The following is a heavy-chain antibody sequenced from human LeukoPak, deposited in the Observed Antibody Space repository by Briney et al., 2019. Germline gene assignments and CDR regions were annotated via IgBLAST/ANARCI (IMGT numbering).Heavy chain of an antibody. V-gene: IGHV3-7*01. J-gene: IGHJ4*02. CDR3: ARDGVRDGLYFDR. D-gene: IGHD5-24*01. Sequence: GGSLRLSCAASGLTFSSYRMNWVRQAPGKGLECVASINQDGSEKYYLHSVKGRFTIPRDNAKNSLYLQMNSLRDEDTAVYSCARDGVRDGLYFDRWGQGALVTVSS. CDR2: INQDGSEK. CDR1: GLTFSSYR.